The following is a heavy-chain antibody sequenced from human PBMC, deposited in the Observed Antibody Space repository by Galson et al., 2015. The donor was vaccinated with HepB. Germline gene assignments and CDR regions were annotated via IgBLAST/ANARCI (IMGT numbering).Heavy chain of an antibody. CDR3: ARDLRYCAGGVCSIQH. CDR1: GFTFTSYD. CDR2: ISAYNGNT. D-gene: IGHD2-8*02. J-gene: IGHJ1*01. V-gene: IGHV1-18*01. Sequence: SVRLSCKASGFTFTSYDISWVRQAPGQGLEWMRWISAYNGNTNYAQKLQGRVTMTTDKATSTAYMELRSLRSDDTAVYYCARDLRYCAGGVCSIQHWGQGTMVTVSS.